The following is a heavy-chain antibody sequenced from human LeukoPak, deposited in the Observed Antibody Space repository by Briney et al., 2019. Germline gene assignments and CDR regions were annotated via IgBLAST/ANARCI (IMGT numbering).Heavy chain of an antibody. V-gene: IGHV1-18*01. J-gene: IGHJ5*02. Sequence: ASVKVSCKASGGTFSSYAISWVRQAPGQGLEWMGWISAYNGNTNYAQKLQGRVTMTTDTSTSTAYMELRSLRSDDTAVYYCARAPYDILTGYMVPWFDPWGQGTLVTVSS. D-gene: IGHD3-9*01. CDR3: ARAPYDILTGYMVPWFDP. CDR2: ISAYNGNT. CDR1: GGTFSSYA.